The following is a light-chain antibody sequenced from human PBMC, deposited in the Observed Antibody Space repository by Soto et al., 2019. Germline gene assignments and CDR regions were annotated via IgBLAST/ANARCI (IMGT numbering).Light chain of an antibody. V-gene: IGKV3-20*01. J-gene: IGKJ5*01. CDR1: QSVNSR. CDR3: QHYGRSPIT. CDR2: GAS. Sequence: EIVLTQSPGTLSLSPGARAPLSCRASQSVNSRLAWYQHNPGQAPRLLISGASSRATGIPDRFSGSGSATDFTLTISRLEPEDFALYYCQHYGRSPITFGQGTRLEIK.